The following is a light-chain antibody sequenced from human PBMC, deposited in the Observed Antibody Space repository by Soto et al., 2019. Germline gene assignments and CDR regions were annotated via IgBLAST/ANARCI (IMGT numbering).Light chain of an antibody. CDR1: QDILNH. Sequence: DIQMTQSPSSLSASVGDRVTITCRASQDILNHLTWFQQKPGKAPKSLIYGASNLHSGVSAKFSGSGFGTEFTLTVSSLQPEVLATYYCQQYATSPSTFGQGTKLEI. CDR3: QQYATSPST. V-gene: IGKV1-16*02. CDR2: GAS. J-gene: IGKJ2*01.